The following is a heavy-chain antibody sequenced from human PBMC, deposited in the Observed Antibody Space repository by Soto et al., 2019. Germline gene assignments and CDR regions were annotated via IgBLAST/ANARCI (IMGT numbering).Heavy chain of an antibody. D-gene: IGHD6-13*01. J-gene: IGHJ4*02. CDR2: IYYSGTT. CDR1: GGSISSGGYY. Sequence: QVQLQESGPGLVKPSQTLSLTCAVSGGSISSGGYYWSWIRQHPGKGLEWIGYIYYSGTTYYNPSLKSRVTISVDMSKNQFSLKLSSVTAADTAVYYCARDPGGAAAGTMDYWGQGTLVTVSS. V-gene: IGHV4-31*11. CDR3: ARDPGGAAAGTMDY.